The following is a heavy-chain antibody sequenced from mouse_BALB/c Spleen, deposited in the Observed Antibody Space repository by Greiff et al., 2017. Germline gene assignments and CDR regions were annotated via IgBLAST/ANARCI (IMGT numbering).Heavy chain of an antibody. J-gene: IGHJ2*01. CDR3: ARERQIHYCGYYFDY. CDR1: GFTFSSFG. V-gene: IGHV5-17*02. CDR2: ISSGSSTI. D-gene: IGHD1-2*01. Sequence: EVKLMESGGGLVQPGGSRKLSCAASGFTFSSFGMHWVRQAPEKGLEWVAYISSGSSTIYYADTVKGRFTISRDNPKNTLFLQMTSLRSEDTAMYYCARERQIHYCGYYFDYWGQGTTLTVSS.